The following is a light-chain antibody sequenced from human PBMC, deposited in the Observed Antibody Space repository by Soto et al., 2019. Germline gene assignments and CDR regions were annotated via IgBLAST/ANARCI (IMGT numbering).Light chain of an antibody. Sequence: EIVLTQSPATLALSPGERATLSCRASQSVSSYLAWYQQKPGQAPRLIIYGASTRATGIPDRFSGSGSGTEFTLTISRLQSEDFAVYYCQQYNNWPLTFGGGTKVDIK. CDR1: QSVSSY. CDR2: GAS. CDR3: QQYNNWPLT. J-gene: IGKJ4*01. V-gene: IGKV3-15*01.